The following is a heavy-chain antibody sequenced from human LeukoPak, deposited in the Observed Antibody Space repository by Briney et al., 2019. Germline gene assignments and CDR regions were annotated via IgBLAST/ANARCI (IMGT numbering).Heavy chain of an antibody. J-gene: IGHJ4*02. CDR2: IYYSGST. CDR3: ARVNVVDYGGYGRTFDY. V-gene: IGHV4-59*01. CDR1: GGSISSYY. Sequence: PSETLSLTCSVSGGSISSYYWSWIRQPPGKGLEWIGYIYYSGSTNYNPSLKSRVTISVDTSKNQFSLKLSSVTAADTAVYYCARVNVVDYGGYGRTFDYWGQGTLVTVSS. D-gene: IGHD4-17*01.